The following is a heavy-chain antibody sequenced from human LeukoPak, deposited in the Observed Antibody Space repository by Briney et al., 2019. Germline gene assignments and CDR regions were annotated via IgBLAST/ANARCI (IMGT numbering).Heavy chain of an antibody. J-gene: IGHJ3*02. D-gene: IGHD3-10*01. CDR1: GFSFSTYA. CDR2: IWYDGSNK. CDR3: AREGPWTMVRGVITNDAFDI. Sequence: GGSLTLSCAASGFSFSTYAMTWVRQAPGEGLEWVAVIWYDGSNKYYADSVKGRFTISRDNSKNTLYLQMNSLRAEDTAVYYCAREGPWTMVRGVITNDAFDIWGQGTMVTVSS. V-gene: IGHV3-33*07.